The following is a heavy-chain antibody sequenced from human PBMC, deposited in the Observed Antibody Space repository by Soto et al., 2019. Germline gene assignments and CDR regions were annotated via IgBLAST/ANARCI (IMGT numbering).Heavy chain of an antibody. V-gene: IGHV4-39*01. D-gene: IGHD3-16*01. CDR3: ARLKGGYDYSWFDP. Sequence: ETLSLTCTVSGGSISSSSYYWGWIRQPPGKGLEWIGSIYYSGSTYYNPSLKSRVTISVDTSKNQFSLKLSSVTAADTAVYYCARLKGGYDYSWFDPWGQVTLVTVSS. CDR2: IYYSGST. CDR1: GGSISSSSYY. J-gene: IGHJ5*02.